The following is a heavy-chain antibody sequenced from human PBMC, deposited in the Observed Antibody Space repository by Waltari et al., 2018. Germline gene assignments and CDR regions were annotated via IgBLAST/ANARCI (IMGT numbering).Heavy chain of an antibody. CDR3: ARGGGGDWEWFDP. CDR1: GGSSSGFY. Sequence: QVQLRESGPSLLKASEALSLICTVLGGSSSGFYWSWVRQPPGKGLDWIGYIYYTGSTNFNPSLKSRVTMSVDTSKNQFSLKLSSVTAADTAFYYCARGGGGDWEWFDPWGQGTLVTVSS. CDR2: IYYTGST. J-gene: IGHJ5*02. V-gene: IGHV4-59*01. D-gene: IGHD2-21*02.